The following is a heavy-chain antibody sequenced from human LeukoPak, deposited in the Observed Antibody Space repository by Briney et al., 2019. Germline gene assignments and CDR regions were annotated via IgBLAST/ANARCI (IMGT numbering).Heavy chain of an antibody. D-gene: IGHD1-1*01. CDR3: ARDYWAGTRNVYYYYYMDV. J-gene: IGHJ6*03. CDR1: GFTVSSNY. V-gene: IGHV3-66*02. Sequence: GGSLRLFCAASGFTVSSNYMSWVRQAPGKGLEWVSVIYCGGSTYYADSVKGRFTISRDNSKNTLYLQMNSLRAEDTAVYYCARDYWAGTRNVYYYYYMDVWGKGTTVTVSS. CDR2: IYCGGST.